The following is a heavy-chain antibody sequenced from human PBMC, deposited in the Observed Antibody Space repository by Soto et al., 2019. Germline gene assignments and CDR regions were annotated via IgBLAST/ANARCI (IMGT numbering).Heavy chain of an antibody. Sequence: SGGSLRLSCAASGFTFSSYGMSWVRQSPGKGLEWVSTISGSGGGTYYADSMKGRFTISRDNSKNTLYLQMYSLRVEDTAVYYCARESDHWGQGTLVTVSS. J-gene: IGHJ4*02. CDR3: ARESDH. CDR2: ISGSGGGT. CDR1: GFTFSSYG. V-gene: IGHV3-23*01.